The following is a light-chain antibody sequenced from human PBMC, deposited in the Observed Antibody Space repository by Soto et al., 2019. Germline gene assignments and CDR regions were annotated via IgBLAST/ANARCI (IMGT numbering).Light chain of an antibody. Sequence: QSALTQPASVSGSPGQSITISCTGTSSDVGSYNLVSWYQQHPGKAPKVMIYEGSKRPSGVSNRFSGSKSGNTASLTISGLQAEDEADYYCCSYASSSTDVFGTGTKVTVL. J-gene: IGLJ1*01. CDR3: CSYASSSTDV. V-gene: IGLV2-23*01. CDR2: EGS. CDR1: SSDVGSYNL.